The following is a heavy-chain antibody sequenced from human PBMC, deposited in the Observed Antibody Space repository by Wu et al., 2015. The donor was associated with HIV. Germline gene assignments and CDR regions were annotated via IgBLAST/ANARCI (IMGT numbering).Heavy chain of an antibody. V-gene: IGHV1-45*02. CDR1: GYTFTYRY. Sequence: QMQLVQSGAEVKKTGSSVKVSCKASGYTFTYRYLHWVRQAPGQALEWMGWINPSGGATIYAEAFEGRVTVTTDTSMKTVYMELESLTSGDTAMYFCARDATPITTEFDYWGQGTLITVSS. CDR3: ARDATPITTEFDY. CDR2: INPSGGAT. J-gene: IGHJ4*02. D-gene: IGHD4-11*01.